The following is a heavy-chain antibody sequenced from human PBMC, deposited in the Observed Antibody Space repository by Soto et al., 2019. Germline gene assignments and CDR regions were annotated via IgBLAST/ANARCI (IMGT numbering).Heavy chain of an antibody. J-gene: IGHJ4*02. Sequence: QITLKESGPTLVKPTQTLTLTCTFSGFSLSTSGVGVGWIRQPPGKALEWLALIYWDDDKRYSPSLKSRLTITKDTSKNQVVLTMTHMDPVDTATYYCAHSGAMTRRHYFDYWGQGTLVTVSS. CDR2: IYWDDDK. V-gene: IGHV2-5*02. CDR1: GFSLSTSGVG. CDR3: AHSGAMTRRHYFDY. D-gene: IGHD4-17*01.